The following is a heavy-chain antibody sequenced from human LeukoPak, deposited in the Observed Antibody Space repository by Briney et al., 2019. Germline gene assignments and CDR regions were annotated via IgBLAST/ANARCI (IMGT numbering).Heavy chain of an antibody. V-gene: IGHV4-59*01. J-gene: IGHJ6*02. CDR3: ARVAAAGTDPNYYYYYGMDV. Sequence: SETLSLTCTVSGGSISSYYWSCIRQPPGKGLEWIGYIYYSGSTNYNPSLKSRVTISVDTSKNQFSLKLSSVTAADTAVYYCARVAAAGTDPNYYYYYGMDVWGQGTTVTVSS. D-gene: IGHD6-13*01. CDR1: GGSISSYY. CDR2: IYYSGST.